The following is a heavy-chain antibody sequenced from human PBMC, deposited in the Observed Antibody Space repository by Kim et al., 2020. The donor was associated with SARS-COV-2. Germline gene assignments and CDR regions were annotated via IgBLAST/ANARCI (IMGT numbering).Heavy chain of an antibody. D-gene: IGHD6-6*01. Sequence: GGSLRLSCAASGFTFSSYEMNWVRQAPGKGLECISYISSGAGTIYYADSVKGRFTISRDNAKNSLYLQMNSLRAEDTAVYYCARVLDRNYYFDYWGQGTLVTVSS. CDR1: GFTFSSYE. J-gene: IGHJ4*02. CDR2: ISSGAGTI. V-gene: IGHV3-48*03. CDR3: ARVLDRNYYFDY.